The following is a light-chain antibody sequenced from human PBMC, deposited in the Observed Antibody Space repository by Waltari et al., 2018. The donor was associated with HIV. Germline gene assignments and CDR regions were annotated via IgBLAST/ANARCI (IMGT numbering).Light chain of an antibody. J-gene: IGKJ3*01. CDR2: WAS. V-gene: IGKV4-1*01. CDR1: QSVLYSSNNKNY. CDR3: QQYYSTPLT. Sequence: DIVMTQSPDSLAVSLGERATINCNSSQSVLYSSNNKNYLAWYQQKPGQPPKLLIYWASTRESGVPDRFSGSGSGTDFTLTISSLQAEDGAVYYCQQYYSTPLTFGPGTKVDIK.